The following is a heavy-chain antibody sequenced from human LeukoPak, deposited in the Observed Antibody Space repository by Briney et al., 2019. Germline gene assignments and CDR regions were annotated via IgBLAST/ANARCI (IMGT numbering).Heavy chain of an antibody. D-gene: IGHD3-10*01. V-gene: IGHV4-34*01. J-gene: IGHJ4*02. CDR2: INHSGST. Sequence: SETLSLTCAVYGGSFSSYYWSWIRQPPGKGLEWIGEINHSGSTNYNPPLKSRVTISVDTSKNQFSLKLSSVTAADTAVYYCARGPRYYYGSGSYYDYWGQGTLVTVSS. CDR3: ARGPRYYYGSGSYYDY. CDR1: GGSFSSYY.